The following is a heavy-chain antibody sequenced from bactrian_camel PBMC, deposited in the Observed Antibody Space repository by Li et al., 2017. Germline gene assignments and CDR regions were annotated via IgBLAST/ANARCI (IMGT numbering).Heavy chain of an antibody. Sequence: VQLVESGGGLVQPGGSLRLSCVTSGFTFSSYDMSWVRQAPGKGLEWVSTIESDGGTSYADSVKGRFTISRDNAKSTLYLQMNSLKPEDTGMYYCAADYVCPWWYASDLEYNYWGQGTQVTVS. V-gene: IGHV3S40*01. CDR1: GFTFSSYD. D-gene: IGHD2*01. CDR3: AADYVCPWWYASDLEYNY. CDR2: IESDGGT. J-gene: IGHJ4*01.